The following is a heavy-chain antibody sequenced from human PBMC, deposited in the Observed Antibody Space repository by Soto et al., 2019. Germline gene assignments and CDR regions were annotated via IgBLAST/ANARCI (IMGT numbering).Heavy chain of an antibody. CDR1: GGSVSSGSYY. D-gene: IGHD3-22*01. CDR2: IYYSGST. Sequence: SETLSLTCTVSGGSVSSGSYYWSWIRQPPGKGLEWIGYIYYSGSTNYNPSLKSRVTISVDTSKNQFSLKLSSVTAADTAVYYCARGRANRGHSSGYYYPIGYWGQGTLVTVSS. J-gene: IGHJ4*02. CDR3: ARGRANRGHSSGYYYPIGY. V-gene: IGHV4-61*01.